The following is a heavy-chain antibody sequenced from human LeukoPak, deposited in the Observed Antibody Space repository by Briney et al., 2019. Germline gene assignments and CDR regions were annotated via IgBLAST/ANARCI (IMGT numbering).Heavy chain of an antibody. Sequence: ASVKVSCKASGYTLTGYYMHWVRQAPGQGLEWMGWINLNSGGTKYAQKFQGRVTMTRDTSISTAYMELTSLRSDDTAVYYCARDPSGSYFSGTFDIWGQGTMVTVSS. CDR3: ARDPSGSYFSGTFDI. CDR2: INLNSGGT. D-gene: IGHD1-26*01. CDR1: GYTLTGYY. J-gene: IGHJ3*02. V-gene: IGHV1-2*02.